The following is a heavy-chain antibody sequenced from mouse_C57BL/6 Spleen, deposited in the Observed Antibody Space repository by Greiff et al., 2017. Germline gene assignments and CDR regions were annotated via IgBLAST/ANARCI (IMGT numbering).Heavy chain of an antibody. D-gene: IGHD2-2*01. Sequence: QVQLKQPGAELVKPGASVKLSCKASGYTFTSYWMHWVKQRPGQGLEWIGMIHPNSGSTNYNEKFKSKATLTVDKSSSTAYMQLSSLTSEDSAVYYCARSGGYDGAYWGKGLWSLSLQ. CDR3: ARSGGYDGAY. J-gene: IGHJ3*01. CDR2: IHPNSGST. V-gene: IGHV1-64*01. CDR1: GYTFTSYW.